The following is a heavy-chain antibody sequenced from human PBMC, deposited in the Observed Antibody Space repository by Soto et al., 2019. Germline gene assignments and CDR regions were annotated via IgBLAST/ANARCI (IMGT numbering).Heavy chain of an antibody. CDR3: ARAQGYCSGGSCYSFGWFDP. V-gene: IGHV1-69*02. Sequence: ASVKVSCKASGGTFSSYTISWVRQAPGQGLEWMGRIIPILGIANYAQKFQGRVTITADKSTSTAYMELSSLRSEDTAVYYCARAQGYCSGGSCYSFGWFDPWGQGTLVTVSS. J-gene: IGHJ5*02. D-gene: IGHD2-15*01. CDR1: GGTFSSYT. CDR2: IIPILGIA.